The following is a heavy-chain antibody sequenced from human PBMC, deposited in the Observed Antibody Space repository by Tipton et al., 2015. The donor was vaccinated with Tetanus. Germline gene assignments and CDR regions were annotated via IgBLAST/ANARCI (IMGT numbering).Heavy chain of an antibody. CDR2: IYYSGST. J-gene: IGHJ6*02. Sequence: TLSLTCSVSGGSISSGGYYWTWIRQHPGKGLEWIGYIYYSGSTYYNPSLQSRVTISVDTSRKQFSLRLSSVTAADTAVYYCARDQKSATLSHFFYGLDVWGQGTTVTVSS. CDR1: GGSISSGGYY. D-gene: IGHD2-15*01. CDR3: ARDQKSATLSHFFYGLDV. V-gene: IGHV4-31*03.